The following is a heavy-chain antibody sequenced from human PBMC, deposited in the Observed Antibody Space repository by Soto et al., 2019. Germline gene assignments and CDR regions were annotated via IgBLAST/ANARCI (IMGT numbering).Heavy chain of an antibody. CDR1: GFTFSSYA. V-gene: IGHV3-30-3*01. Sequence: QVQLVESGGGVVQPGRSLRLSCAASGFTFSSYAMHWVRQAPGKGLEWVAVISYDGSNKYYADSVKGRFTISRDNSKNTLYLQMNSLRAEDTAVYYCARGGELLGSLDYWGQGTLVTVSS. D-gene: IGHD3-16*01. J-gene: IGHJ4*02. CDR3: ARGGELLGSLDY. CDR2: ISYDGSNK.